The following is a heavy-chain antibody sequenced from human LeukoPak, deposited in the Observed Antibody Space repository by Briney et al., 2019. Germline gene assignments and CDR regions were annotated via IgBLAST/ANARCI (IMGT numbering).Heavy chain of an antibody. CDR3: AIYYYDSSGYYASDALDV. CDR1: GGSFRSFV. V-gene: IGHV1-69*05. J-gene: IGHJ3*01. CDR2: ITPMLNTT. D-gene: IGHD3-22*01. Sequence: EASVKVSCKASGGSFRSFVTTWVRQAPGQGLEWMGGITPMLNTTKYAQKFQGRVTITTDKSTSTAYMDLNSLRSEDTAVYYCAIYYYDSSGYYASDALDVWGQGTMVTVSS.